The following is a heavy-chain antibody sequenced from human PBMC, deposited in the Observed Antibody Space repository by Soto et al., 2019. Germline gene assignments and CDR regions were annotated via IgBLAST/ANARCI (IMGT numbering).Heavy chain of an antibody. D-gene: IGHD3-16*02. CDR2: ISGSGGST. J-gene: IGHJ5*02. CDR3: ANHLCFGELST. Sequence: EVQLLESGGGLVQPGGSLRLSCAASGFTFSSYAMSWVRQAPGKGLEWVSAISGSGGSTYYADSVKGRFTISRDNSKTLRSLQMNGWGAKDPAVYYSANHLCFGELSTWGRGTLFPFPS. V-gene: IGHV3-23*01. CDR1: GFTFSSYA.